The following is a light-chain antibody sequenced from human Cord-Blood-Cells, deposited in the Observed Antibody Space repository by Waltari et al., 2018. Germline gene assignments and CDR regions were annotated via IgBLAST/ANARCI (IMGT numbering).Light chain of an antibody. CDR2: AAS. J-gene: IGKJ1*01. CDR1: QSISSY. V-gene: IGKV1-39*01. CDR3: QQSYSTPQT. Sequence: IQLTQSPSSLSASVGDRVTITCRASQSISSYLNWYQQKPGKAPKLLIYAASSLQSGVPSRFSGSGSGTDFTLTISSLQPEDFATYYCQQSYSTPQTCGQGTKVEIK.